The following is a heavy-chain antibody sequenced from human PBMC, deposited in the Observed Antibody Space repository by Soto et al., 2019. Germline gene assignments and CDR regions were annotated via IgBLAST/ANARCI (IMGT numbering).Heavy chain of an antibody. D-gene: IGHD1-1*01. CDR1: GYTFTSYY. CDR2: IDPPGGNT. J-gene: IGHJ4*02. CDR3: ARGVQLERRAIFDY. Sequence: GFLVKVDWKGSGYTFTSYYMHWVRQAPGQGLEWMGIIDPPGGNTAYAQKFQGRVTMTRDTSTSTVYMDLSSLRSEDTALYYCARGVQLERRAIFDYWGQGTLVTVSS. V-gene: IGHV1-46*03.